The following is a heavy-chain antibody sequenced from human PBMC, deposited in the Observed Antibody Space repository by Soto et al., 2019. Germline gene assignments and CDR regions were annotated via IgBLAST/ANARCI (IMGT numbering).Heavy chain of an antibody. D-gene: IGHD3-22*01. J-gene: IGHJ3*02. CDR3: AGYMIVVVRGTAACDI. CDR2: LIPIFGTA. CDR1: GGTFSSYA. Sequence: QVQLVQSGAEVKKPGSSVKVSCKASGGTFSSYAISWVRQAPVQGLEWLGGLIPIFGTANYAQQFQGRVTIAADESTSTAYMELSSLRSEDTAVYYCAGYMIVVVRGTAACDIWGQGTMVTVSS. V-gene: IGHV1-69*01.